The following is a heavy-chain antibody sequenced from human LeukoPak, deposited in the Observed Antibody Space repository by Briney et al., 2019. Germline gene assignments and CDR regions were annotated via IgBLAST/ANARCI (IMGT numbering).Heavy chain of an antibody. V-gene: IGHV3-23*01. CDR3: AKPGYCSSTSCSYRPVGYFDY. CDR1: GFTFSDYY. CDR2: ISGSGGST. D-gene: IGHD2-2*01. Sequence: PPGGSLRLSCAASGFTFSDYYMSWIRQAPGKGLEWVSAISGSGGSTYYADSVKGRFTISRDNSKNTLYLQMNSLRAEDTAVYYCAKPGYCSSTSCSYRPVGYFDYWGQGTLVTVSS. J-gene: IGHJ4*02.